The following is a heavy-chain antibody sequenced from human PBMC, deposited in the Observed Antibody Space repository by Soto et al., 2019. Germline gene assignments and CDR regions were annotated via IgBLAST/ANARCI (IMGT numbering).Heavy chain of an antibody. V-gene: IGHV4-61*01. CDR1: GDSINSGNYY. J-gene: IGHJ6*02. CDR3: ARAAVTHERYHYGMDV. D-gene: IGHD4-17*01. Sequence: SETLSLTCNVSGDSINSGNYYWSWIRQSPGKGLEWIGCIYYSGNTNYNPSLKSRVTISVNTSKNQFSLRLTSVTAADTAVYYCARAAVTHERYHYGMDVWGQGTTVTVSS. CDR2: IYYSGNT.